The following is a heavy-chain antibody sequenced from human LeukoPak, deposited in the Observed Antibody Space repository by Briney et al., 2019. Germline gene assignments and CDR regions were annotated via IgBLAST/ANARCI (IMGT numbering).Heavy chain of an antibody. J-gene: IGHJ4*02. D-gene: IGHD5-18*01. V-gene: IGHV3-15*01. CDR1: GFTFRNAS. CDR3: ARRDTTMVRVDY. Sequence: PGGSLRLSCAASGFTFRNASMSWVRQAPGKGLEWVGRIKSKTDGGTTDYAAPVKDRFTISRDDSKNTLYLQINSLTTEDTAVYFCARRDTTMVRVDYWGQGTLVTVSS. CDR2: IKSKTDGGTT.